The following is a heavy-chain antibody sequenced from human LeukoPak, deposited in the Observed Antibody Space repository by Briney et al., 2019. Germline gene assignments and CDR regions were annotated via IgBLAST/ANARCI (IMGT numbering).Heavy chain of an antibody. V-gene: IGHV3-7*05. D-gene: IGHD1-14*01. Sequence: GGSLRLSCAASGFTFGSYWMSWVRQAPGKRLDWVATIKEDGGDKYYVDSVKGRFTISRDNVKNSVYLQMNSLRAEDTAVYYCGSEKNLGTWGQGTLVTVSS. CDR1: GFTFGSYW. CDR3: GSEKNLGT. CDR2: IKEDGGDK. J-gene: IGHJ4*02.